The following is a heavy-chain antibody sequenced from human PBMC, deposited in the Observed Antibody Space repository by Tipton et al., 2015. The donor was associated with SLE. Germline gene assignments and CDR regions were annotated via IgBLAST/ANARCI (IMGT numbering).Heavy chain of an antibody. CDR3: ARDLRSGGYYYYYYMDV. CDR2: IYYSGST. D-gene: IGHD1-14*01. V-gene: IGHV4-61*01. Sequence: TLSLTCNVSGDSISSGSYYWSWIRQPPGKGLEWIGYIYYSGSTNYNPSLKSRVTISVDTSKNQFSLKLSSVTAADTAVYYCARDLRSGGYYYYYYMDVWGKGTTVTVSS. CDR1: GDSISSGSYY. J-gene: IGHJ6*03.